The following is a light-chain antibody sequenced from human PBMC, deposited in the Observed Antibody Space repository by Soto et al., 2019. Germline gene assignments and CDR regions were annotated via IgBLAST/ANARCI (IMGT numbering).Light chain of an antibody. CDR3: QQLRSYPST. Sequence: DIQLTQSPSFLSASVGDRATITCRASQGISSNLAWYQQKPGKAPKLLIYAASTLQSGVPSRFSGSGSGTEFTLTISSLQAEDFASYYCQQLRSYPSTFGGGTKVDIK. CDR2: AAS. CDR1: QGISSN. V-gene: IGKV1-9*01. J-gene: IGKJ4*01.